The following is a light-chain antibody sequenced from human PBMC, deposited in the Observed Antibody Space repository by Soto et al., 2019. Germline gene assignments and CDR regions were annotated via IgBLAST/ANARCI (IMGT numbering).Light chain of an antibody. CDR1: QSVTNNY. Sequence: EIVLTQSPGTRSLSPGERATLSCRASQSVTNNYLAWYQQKPSQAPRLLIFGASSRAAGIPDRFSGSGSRTDFTLAIGRLEPEDFAVYYCQQYGRSPWTFGQGTKVDIK. CDR3: QQYGRSPWT. V-gene: IGKV3-20*01. CDR2: GAS. J-gene: IGKJ1*01.